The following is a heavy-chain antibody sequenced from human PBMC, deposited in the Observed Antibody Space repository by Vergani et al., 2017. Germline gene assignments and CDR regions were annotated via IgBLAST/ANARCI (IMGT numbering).Heavy chain of an antibody. CDR2: ISHSGST. CDR3: AGVMYRDEAATSYRLEGMDI. Sequence: QVQLQQWGAGLLKPSETLSLTCAVYGGSFSGYYWSWIRQPPGKGLEWIGGISHSGSTNYNPSLKSRVTGSVDTSKTQFSLKLSSVTAAETAVYNCAGVMYRDEAATSYRLEGMDIWGQGTTVTVSS. V-gene: IGHV4-34*01. D-gene: IGHD6-25*01. J-gene: IGHJ6*02. CDR1: GGSFSGYY.